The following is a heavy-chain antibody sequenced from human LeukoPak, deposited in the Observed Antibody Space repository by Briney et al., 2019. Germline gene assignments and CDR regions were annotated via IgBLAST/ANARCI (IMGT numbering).Heavy chain of an antibody. D-gene: IGHD6-19*01. CDR2: ISSSSSYI. CDR3: ARGADTGYSSDS. CDR1: GFTFSSYS. Sequence: GGSLRLSCAASGFTFSSYSMNWVRQAPGKGLEWVSSISSSSSYIYYADSVKGRFTISRDNAKNTLYLQMNSLRAEDTAVYYCARGADTGYSSDSWGQGTLVTVSS. V-gene: IGHV3-21*01. J-gene: IGHJ5*02.